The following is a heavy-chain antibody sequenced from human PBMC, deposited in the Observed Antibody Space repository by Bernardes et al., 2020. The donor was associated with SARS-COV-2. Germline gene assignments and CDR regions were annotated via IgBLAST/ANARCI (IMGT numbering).Heavy chain of an antibody. CDR2: INPNSGGT. J-gene: IGHJ5*02. CDR3: AREFTSYSSSSWSNWFDP. Sequence: ASVKVSCKASGYTFTGYYMHWVRQAPGQGLEWMGWINPNSGGTNYAQKLQGRVTMTRDTSISTAYMELSRLRSDDTAVYYCAREFTSYSSSSWSNWFDPWGPGTLVTVSS. V-gene: IGHV1-2*02. CDR1: GYTFTGYY. D-gene: IGHD6-13*01.